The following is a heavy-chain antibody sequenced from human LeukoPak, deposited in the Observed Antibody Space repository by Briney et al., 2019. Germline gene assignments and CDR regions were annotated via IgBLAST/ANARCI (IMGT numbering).Heavy chain of an antibody. V-gene: IGHV3-7*03. J-gene: IGHJ4*02. CDR2: INQDGSVK. Sequence: GGSLRLSCSASGFTFSSYWMSWVRQAPGKGLEWVANINQDGSVKYHVDSVKGRFTISRDNARNSLYLQMNSLRAEDTAVYYCARSYVTTHSEGAHYGYWGQGTLVTVSS. D-gene: IGHD4-17*01. CDR1: GFTFSSYW. CDR3: ARSYVTTHSEGAHYGY.